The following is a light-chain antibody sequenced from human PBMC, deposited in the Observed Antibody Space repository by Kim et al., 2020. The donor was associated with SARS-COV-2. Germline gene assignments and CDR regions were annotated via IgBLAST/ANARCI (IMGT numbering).Light chain of an antibody. CDR2: ANS. V-gene: IGLV1-40*01. J-gene: IGLJ2*01. Sequence: QRVTISCTGSSSNIGAGYDVHWYQQLPGTAPKLLFYANSNRPSRVPDRFSGSKSGTSASLTITGLQAEDEADYYCQSYDSSLSASVFGGGTQLTVL. CDR1: SSNIGAGYD. CDR3: QSYDSSLSASV.